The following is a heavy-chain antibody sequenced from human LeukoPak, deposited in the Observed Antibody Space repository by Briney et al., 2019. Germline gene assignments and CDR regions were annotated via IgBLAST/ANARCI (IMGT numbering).Heavy chain of an antibody. CDR3: ARIGGDRDPFDY. Sequence: GGSLRLSCAASGFTFSSYGMHWVRQAPGKGLEWVAVIWYDGTNKYYADSVKGRFTISRDNSENTLYLQMNSLRAEDTAVYYCARIGGDRDPFDYWGQGTLVTVSP. V-gene: IGHV3-33*01. J-gene: IGHJ4*02. D-gene: IGHD2-21*02. CDR2: IWYDGTNK. CDR1: GFTFSSYG.